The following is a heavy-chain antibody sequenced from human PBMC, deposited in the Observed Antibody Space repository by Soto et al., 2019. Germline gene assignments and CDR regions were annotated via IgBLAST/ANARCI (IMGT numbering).Heavy chain of an antibody. Sequence: SETLSLTCTVSGGSISSSSYYWGWIRQPPGKGLEWIGSIYYSGSTYYNPSLKSRVTISVDTSKNQFSLKLSSVTAADTAVYYCARHKVVVVPAAIPPYLYYFDYWGQGTLVTVSS. V-gene: IGHV4-39*01. CDR3: ARHKVVVVPAAIPPYLYYFDY. D-gene: IGHD2-2*01. J-gene: IGHJ4*02. CDR1: GGSISSSSYY. CDR2: IYYSGST.